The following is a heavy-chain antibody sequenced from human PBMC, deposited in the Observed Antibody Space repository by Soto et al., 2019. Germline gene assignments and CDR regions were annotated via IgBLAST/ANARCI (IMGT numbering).Heavy chain of an antibody. CDR3: ARDRRWELRFLFVFDY. V-gene: IGHV3-33*01. CDR2: IWYDGSNK. Sequence: GGSLRLSCAASGFTFSSYGMHWVRQAPGKGLEWVAVIWYDGSNKYYADSVKGRFTISRDNSKNTLYLQMNSLRAEDTAVDYCARDRRWELRFLFVFDYWGQGTLVTVSS. J-gene: IGHJ4*02. D-gene: IGHD1-26*01. CDR1: GFTFSSYG.